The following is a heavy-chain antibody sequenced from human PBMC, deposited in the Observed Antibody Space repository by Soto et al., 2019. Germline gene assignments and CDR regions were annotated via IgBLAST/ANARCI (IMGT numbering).Heavy chain of an antibody. V-gene: IGHV4-4*02. Sequence: QVQLQESGPGLVKPSGTLSLTCAVSGGSISSSNWWSWVRQPPGKGLEWIGEIYHSGSTNYNPSLTPRVTTSVAKSKNQFSLKLSSVTAADTAVYYCANGDYDWYFALWGRGTLVTVSS. D-gene: IGHD4-17*01. J-gene: IGHJ2*01. CDR1: GGSISSSNW. CDR3: ANGDYDWYFAL. CDR2: IYHSGST.